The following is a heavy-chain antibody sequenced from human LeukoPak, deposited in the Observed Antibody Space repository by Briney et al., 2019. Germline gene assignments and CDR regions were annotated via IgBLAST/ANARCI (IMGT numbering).Heavy chain of an antibody. CDR1: GFTSSSYW. Sequence: PGGSLRLSCAASGFTSSSYWMSWVRQAPGKGLEGVANIKQDGSEKYYVDSVKGRFTISRDNAKNSLYLQMNSLRAEDTAVYYCARAIRPAARYHYCYMDVWGKGTTVTISS. V-gene: IGHV3-7*01. CDR2: IKQDGSEK. J-gene: IGHJ6*03. CDR3: ARAIRPAARYHYCYMDV. D-gene: IGHD2-2*01.